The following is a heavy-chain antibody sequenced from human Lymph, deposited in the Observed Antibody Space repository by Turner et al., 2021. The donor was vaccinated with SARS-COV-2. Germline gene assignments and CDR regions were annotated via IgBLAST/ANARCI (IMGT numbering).Heavy chain of an antibody. CDR1: GGTFSSYA. CDR2: IIPILGIA. Sequence: QVQLVQSGAEVKKPGSSVKVSCKASGGTFSSYAISWVRQAPGQGLEWMGRIIPILGIANYAQKFQGRVTITADKSTSTAYMELSSLRSEDTAVYYCARGRLDSYSGGSYSWFDPWGQGTLVTVSS. J-gene: IGHJ5*02. V-gene: IGHV1-69*04. D-gene: IGHD1-26*01. CDR3: ARGRLDSYSGGSYSWFDP.